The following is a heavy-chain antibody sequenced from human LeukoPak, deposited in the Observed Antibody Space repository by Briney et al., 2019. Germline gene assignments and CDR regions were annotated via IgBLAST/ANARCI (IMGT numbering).Heavy chain of an antibody. V-gene: IGHV3-21*01. D-gene: IGHD5-18*01. J-gene: IGHJ4*02. CDR3: AGGYSYGYRGRDY. CDR1: GFTFSSYS. Sequence: PGGSLRLSCAASGFTFSSYSMNWVRQAPGKGLEWVSSISSSSSYIYYEDSVKSRFTISRDNAKNSLYLQMNSLRAEDTAVYYCAGGYSYGYRGRDYWGQGTLVTVSS. CDR2: ISSSSSYI.